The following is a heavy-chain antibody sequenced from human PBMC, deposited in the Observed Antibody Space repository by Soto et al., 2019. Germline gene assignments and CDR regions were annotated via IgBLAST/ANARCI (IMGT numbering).Heavy chain of an antibody. CDR1: GGSISSGGYY. CDR3: ARVVPAYYYYGMDV. Sequence: SETLSLTCTVSGGSISSGGYYWSWIRLHPGKGLEWIGYIYYSGSTYYNPSLKSRVTISVDTSKNQFSLKLSSVTAADTAVYYCARVVPAYYYYGMDVWGQGTTVTVSS. J-gene: IGHJ6*02. CDR2: IYYSGST. V-gene: IGHV4-31*02.